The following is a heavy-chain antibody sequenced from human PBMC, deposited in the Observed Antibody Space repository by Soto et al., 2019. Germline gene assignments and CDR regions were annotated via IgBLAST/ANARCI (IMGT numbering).Heavy chain of an antibody. D-gene: IGHD6-19*01. J-gene: IGHJ4*02. Sequence: QVQLVQSGAEVKKPGSSVKVSCKASGGTFSSYAISWVRQAPGQGLEWMGGIIPIFGTANYAQKFQGRVTITADEATGTADGELSSLRCADTAVYYCARSVAVAGTFSYFDYWGQGTLVTVSS. CDR1: GGTFSSYA. CDR3: ARSVAVAGTFSYFDY. CDR2: IIPIFGTA. V-gene: IGHV1-69*12.